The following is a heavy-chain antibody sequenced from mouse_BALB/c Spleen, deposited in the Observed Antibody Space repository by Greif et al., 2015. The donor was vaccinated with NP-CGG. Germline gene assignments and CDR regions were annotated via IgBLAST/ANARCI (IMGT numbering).Heavy chain of an antibody. J-gene: IGHJ3*01. V-gene: IGHV1-9*01. CDR1: GYTFSSYW. CDR3: ARSGARARGFAY. CDR2: ILPGSGST. Sequence: QVQLQQSGAELMKPGASVKISCKATGYTFSSYWIEWVKQRPGHGLEWIGEILPGSGSTNYNEKFKGKATFTADTSSNTAYMQLSSLTSEDSAVYYCARSGARARGFAYWGQGTLVTVPA. D-gene: IGHD3-1*01.